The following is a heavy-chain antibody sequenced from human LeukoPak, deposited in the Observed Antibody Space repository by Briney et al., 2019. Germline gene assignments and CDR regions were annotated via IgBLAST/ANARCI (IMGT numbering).Heavy chain of an antibody. CDR2: ISGDGGST. D-gene: IGHD3-10*01. CDR3: AKDRFRYYYYMDV. V-gene: IGHV3-43*02. J-gene: IGHJ6*03. CDR1: GFPFYDYA. Sequence: GGSLRLSFAASGFPFYDYAMQWVRPAPGKGLEWVSLISGDGGSTYYSDSVKARITISRDNSKNSLYLQMNSLRTEDTALYYCAKDRFRYYYYMDVWGKGTTVTVSS.